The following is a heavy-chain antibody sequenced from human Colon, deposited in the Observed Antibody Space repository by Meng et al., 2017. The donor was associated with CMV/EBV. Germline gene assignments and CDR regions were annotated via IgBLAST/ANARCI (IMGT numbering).Heavy chain of an antibody. CDR2: ITSSSSSI. CDR3: ARKGHVDIVGTAGNWFDP. Sequence: GGSLRLSCVASGFTFSSYSMNWVRQAPGKGLEWVSAITSSSSSIYYADSVEGRFTISRDNAKNSLFLQMNSLRAEDTAVYYCARKGHVDIVGTAGNWFDPWGQGTLVTVSS. CDR1: GFTFSSYS. J-gene: IGHJ5*02. V-gene: IGHV3-21*01. D-gene: IGHD5-12*01.